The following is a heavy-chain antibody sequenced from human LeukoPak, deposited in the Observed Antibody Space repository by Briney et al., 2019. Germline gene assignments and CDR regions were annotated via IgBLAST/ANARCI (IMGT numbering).Heavy chain of an antibody. V-gene: IGHV3-7*01. CDR1: GFTFSDYW. Sequence: SGGPLRLSCAASGFTFSDYWMSWVRQSPGKGLEWVANIKEGGSQKYYVDSVRGRFTISRDNAKNSLFLQMDSLRAEDTAVYYCARDQGRWLQLHYFDYWGQGTLVTVSS. D-gene: IGHD5-24*01. CDR2: IKEGGSQK. J-gene: IGHJ4*02. CDR3: ARDQGRWLQLHYFDY.